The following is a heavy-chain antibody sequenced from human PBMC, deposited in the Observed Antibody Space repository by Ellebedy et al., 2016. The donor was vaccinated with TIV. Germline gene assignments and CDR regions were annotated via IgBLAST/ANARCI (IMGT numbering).Heavy chain of an antibody. D-gene: IGHD6-19*01. V-gene: IGHV3-21*01. J-gene: IGHJ4*02. CDR3: ARGRTFGAVADVFDY. Sequence: PGGSLRLSCAASGFNFSGYCMHRVRQSPGKGLEWVSSISSSSSYIYYADSVKGRFTISRDNAKNSVYLQMNSPRAEDTAVYYCARGRTFGAVADVFDYWGQGTLVTVSS. CDR1: GFNFSGYC. CDR2: ISSSSSYI.